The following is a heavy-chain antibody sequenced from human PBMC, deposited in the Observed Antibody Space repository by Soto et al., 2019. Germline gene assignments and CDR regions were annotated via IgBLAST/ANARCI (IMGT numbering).Heavy chain of an antibody. CDR1: GYPLTSQD. Sequence: GSVKVSYKASGYPLTSQDSHLGRKATGQGLEWVGRINPNSGNTGYGREFQCRVSMTRNTSISTAYMELRSLRSEDTAGYYCARGKGYDFWSSYYITKDYYYGMDVWGQGTTVTFSS. D-gene: IGHD3-3*01. J-gene: IGHJ6*02. CDR2: INPNSGNT. CDR3: ARGKGYDFWSSYYITKDYYYGMDV. V-gene: IGHV1-8*01.